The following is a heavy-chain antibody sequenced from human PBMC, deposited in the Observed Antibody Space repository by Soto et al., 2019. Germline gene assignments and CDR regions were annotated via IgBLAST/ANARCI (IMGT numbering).Heavy chain of an antibody. V-gene: IGHV3-15*07. CDR1: GFSFDNAW. CDR3: TSGLIVVVVASRLAGY. D-gene: IGHD2-15*01. Sequence: EVQLVASGGGWVKPGASVRLSCAASGFSFDNAWMNWVRQAPGKGLEWVGRIQSKTYGETTDYAAPVKGRFTISRDDSKNTLYLQMNSLKAEDSAVYYCTSGLIVVVVASRLAGYWGQGTLVTVSS. J-gene: IGHJ4*02. CDR2: IQSKTYGETT.